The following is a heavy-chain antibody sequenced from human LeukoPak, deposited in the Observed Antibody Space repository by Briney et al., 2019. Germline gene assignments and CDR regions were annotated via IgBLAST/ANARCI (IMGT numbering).Heavy chain of an antibody. CDR3: ARVRHSPLALGYYMDV. CDR1: GGSFSGFY. CDR2: INLTANT. D-gene: IGHD1-26*01. V-gene: IGHV4-34*01. Sequence: PSQTLSLTFAFDGGSFSGFYWTWIRQTPGKGLEWIGEINLTANTNYNPSLTDYSPALKSRVTISMDSSSNHLSLKLSSVTAADTGVYYCARVRHSPLALGYYMDVWGKGTPVTVSS. J-gene: IGHJ6*03.